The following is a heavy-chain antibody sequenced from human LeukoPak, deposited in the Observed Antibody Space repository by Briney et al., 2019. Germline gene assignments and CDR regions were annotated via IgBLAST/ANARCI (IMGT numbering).Heavy chain of an antibody. CDR2: ISDYIGKT. J-gene: IGHJ1*01. V-gene: IGHV1-18*01. CDR3: AREASVVRYFQH. CDR1: GYTFTNYG. Sequence: GASVKVSCKASGYTFTNYGIGWVRKAPGQGLEWMGWISDYIGKTNYAQKFQGRVTMTRDTSISTAYMELSRLRSDDTAVYYCAREASVVRYFQHWGQGTLVTVSS. D-gene: IGHD3-10*01.